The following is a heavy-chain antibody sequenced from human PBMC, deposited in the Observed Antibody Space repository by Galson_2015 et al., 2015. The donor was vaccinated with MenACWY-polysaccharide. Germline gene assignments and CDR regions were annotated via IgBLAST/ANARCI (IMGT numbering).Heavy chain of an antibody. CDR3: ATAPSLHVGQH. J-gene: IGHJ1*01. Sequence: SLRLSCAASGFTFSTYWMTWVRQAPGKGLEWEANIKQDGSEKYYVVSVKGRFTISRDNAENSLYLQMNSLRAEDTAVYYCATAPSLHVGQHWGQGTLVSVSS. D-gene: IGHD5-24*01. V-gene: IGHV3-7*01. CDR2: IKQDGSEK. CDR1: GFTFSTYW.